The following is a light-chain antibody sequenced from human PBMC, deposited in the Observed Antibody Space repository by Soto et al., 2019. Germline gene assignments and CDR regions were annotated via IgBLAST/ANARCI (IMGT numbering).Light chain of an antibody. CDR1: ESISRW. CDR2: DAS. J-gene: IGKJ5*01. CDR3: QQYKSYSPIT. V-gene: IGKV1-5*01. Sequence: IKVIGSRTVLYATIGDRVTITCRARESISRWLAWYQQKPGKAPQLLIYDASRLKSGAPSRFSGSGSGTEFTLTITSLQPEDFATYYCQQYKSYSPITFGQRTPLEI.